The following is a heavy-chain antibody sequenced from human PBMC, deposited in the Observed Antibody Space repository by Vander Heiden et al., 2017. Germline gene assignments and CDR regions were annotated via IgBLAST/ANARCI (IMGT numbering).Heavy chain of an antibody. J-gene: IGHJ4*02. CDR1: GFTFSSYG. D-gene: IGHD3-10*01. CDR2: ISYDGSNK. CDR3: AKGDYYGPNWY. Sequence: QVQLVESGGGVVQPGRSLRLSCAASGFTFSSYGMYWLRQAPGKGLELVAFISYDGSNKYYADSVKGRFTISRENSKNTLYLQMNSLRAEDTAVYYCAKGDYYGPNWYWGQGTLVTVSS. V-gene: IGHV3-30*18.